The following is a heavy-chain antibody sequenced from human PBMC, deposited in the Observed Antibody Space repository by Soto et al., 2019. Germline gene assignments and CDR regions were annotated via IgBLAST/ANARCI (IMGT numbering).Heavy chain of an antibody. D-gene: IGHD2-2*01. J-gene: IGHJ4*02. CDR1: GFAFSKYR. CDR2: ISSTSSHI. CDR3: ATHCSSTSCYLRYFDY. V-gene: IGHV3-21*01. Sequence: GGSLRLSCTASGFAFSKYRLNWVRQAPGKALEWVSSISSTSSHIYYVDSVKGRFTISRDNAKNSLYLQMNSLRAEDTAVYYCATHCSSTSCYLRYFDYWGQGALVTVPS.